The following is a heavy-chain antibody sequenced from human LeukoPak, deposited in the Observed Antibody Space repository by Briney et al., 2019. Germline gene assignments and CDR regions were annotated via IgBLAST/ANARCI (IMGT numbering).Heavy chain of an antibody. CDR3: ARGRQWLPPGGYYFDY. V-gene: IGHV1-18*04. D-gene: IGHD6-19*01. CDR2: ISAYNGNT. Sequence: ASVKVSCKASGYTYTSYGISWVRQAPGQGLEWMGWISAYNGNTNYAQKLQGRVTMTTDTSTSTAYMELRSLRSDDTAVYYCARGRQWLPPGGYYFDYWGQGTLVTVSS. CDR1: GYTYTSYG. J-gene: IGHJ4*02.